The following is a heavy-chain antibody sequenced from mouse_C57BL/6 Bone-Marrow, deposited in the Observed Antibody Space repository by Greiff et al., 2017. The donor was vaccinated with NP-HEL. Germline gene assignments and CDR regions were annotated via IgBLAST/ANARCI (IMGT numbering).Heavy chain of an antibody. V-gene: IGHV1-82*01. J-gene: IGHJ4*01. D-gene: IGHD1-1*01. Sequence: QVQLQQSGPELVKPGASVKISCKASGYAFSSSWMNWVKQRPGKGLEWIGRIYPGDGDTNYNGKFKGKATLTADKSSSTAYMQLSSLTSEDSAVYFCARKIIDYGSSRYYAMDYWGQGTSVTVSS. CDR3: ARKIIDYGSSRYYAMDY. CDR2: IYPGDGDT. CDR1: GYAFSSSW.